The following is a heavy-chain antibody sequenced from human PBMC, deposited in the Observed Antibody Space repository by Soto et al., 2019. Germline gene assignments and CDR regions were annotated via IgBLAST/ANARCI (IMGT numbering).Heavy chain of an antibody. Sequence: QVQLVQSGAEVKKPGSSVKVSCKASGGTFSSYAISWVRQAPGQGLEWMGGIIPIFGTANYAQKFQGRVTITADESTSTAYMELSRLRAEDTAVYYCARDRFVRWVPAAILAYWGQGTLVTVSS. CDR3: ARDRFVRWVPAAILAY. J-gene: IGHJ4*02. CDR1: GGTFSSYA. D-gene: IGHD2-2*01. V-gene: IGHV1-69*01. CDR2: IIPIFGTA.